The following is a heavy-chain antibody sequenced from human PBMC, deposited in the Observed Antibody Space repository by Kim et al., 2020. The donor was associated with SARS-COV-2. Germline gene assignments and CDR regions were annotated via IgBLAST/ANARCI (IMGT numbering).Heavy chain of an antibody. V-gene: IGHV4-59*01. J-gene: IGHJ6*03. D-gene: IGHD1-7*01. CDR2: IYYSGST. CDR3: AREVWNFPHAYYYYMDV. CDR1: GGSISSYY. Sequence: SETLSLTCTVSGGSISSYYWSWIRQPPGKGLEWIGYIYYSGSTNYNPSLKSRVTISVDTSKNQFSLKLSSVTAADTAVYYCAREVWNFPHAYYYYMDVWGKGTTVTVSS.